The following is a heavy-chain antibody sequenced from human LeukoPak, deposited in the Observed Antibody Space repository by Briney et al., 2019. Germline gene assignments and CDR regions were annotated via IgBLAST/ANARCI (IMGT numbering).Heavy chain of an antibody. CDR3: AKDPNPGIAVAGSPLGY. V-gene: IGHV3-30*18. J-gene: IGHJ4*02. D-gene: IGHD6-19*01. Sequence: PGRSLRLSCAASGFTFSSYGMHWVRQAPGKGLEWVAVISYDGSNKYYADSVKGRFTISRDNSKNTLYLQMNSLRAEDTAVYYCAKDPNPGIAVAGSPLGYWGQGTLATVSS. CDR1: GFTFSSYG. CDR2: ISYDGSNK.